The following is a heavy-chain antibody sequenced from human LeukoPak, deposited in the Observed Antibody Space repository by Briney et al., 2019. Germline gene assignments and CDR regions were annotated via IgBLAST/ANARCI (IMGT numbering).Heavy chain of an antibody. Sequence: GGSLRLSCAASGFTFSDYWMSWVRQAPGKGLEWVASIKQDGGEKRYVDSVKGRFTISRDNTENSLYLQMNSLGAEDTALYYCARVRLANTPEFFQHWGHGSLVTVSS. J-gene: IGHJ1*01. CDR1: GFTFSDYW. V-gene: IGHV3-7*03. D-gene: IGHD3-9*01. CDR2: IKQDGGEK. CDR3: ARVRLANTPEFFQH.